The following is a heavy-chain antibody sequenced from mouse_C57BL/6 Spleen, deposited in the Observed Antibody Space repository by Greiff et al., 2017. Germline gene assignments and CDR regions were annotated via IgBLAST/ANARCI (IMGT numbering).Heavy chain of an antibody. Sequence: VQLQQSGAELVKPGASVKMSCKASGYTFTSYWITWVKQRPGQGLEWIGDIYPGSSSTNYNEKFKSKATLTVDTSSSTAYMQLSSLTSEDSAVYYCARYYGNYCFDYWGQGTTLTVSS. V-gene: IGHV1-55*01. D-gene: IGHD2-1*01. CDR1: GYTFTSYW. J-gene: IGHJ2*01. CDR3: ARYYGNYCFDY. CDR2: IYPGSSST.